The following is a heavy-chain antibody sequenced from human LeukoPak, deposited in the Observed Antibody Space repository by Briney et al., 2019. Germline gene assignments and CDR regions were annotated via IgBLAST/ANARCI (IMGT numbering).Heavy chain of an antibody. CDR3: ARGGRYCSSTSCYGNWFDP. J-gene: IGHJ5*02. V-gene: IGHV3-30-3*01. CDR2: ISYDGSNK. D-gene: IGHD2-2*01. CDR1: GFTFSSYA. Sequence: GGSLRLSCAASGFTFSSYAIHWVRQAPGKGLEWVAVISYDGSNKYYADSVKGRFTISRGNSKNTLYLQMNSLRAEDTAVYYCARGGRYCSSTSCYGNWFDPWGQGTLVTVSS.